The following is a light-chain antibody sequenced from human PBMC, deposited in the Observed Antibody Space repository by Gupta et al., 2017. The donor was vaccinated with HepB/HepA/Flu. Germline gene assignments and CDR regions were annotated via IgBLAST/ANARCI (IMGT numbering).Light chain of an antibody. Sequence: EIVLTQSPGTLSLSPGERAALSCRASQRVSSSSLAWYQQKPGQAPRLLIYGASSRATGIPERFSGSGSGTDFTLTISSLEAEDFAVYYCQQYGSSPPITFGQGTLMEIE. J-gene: IGKJ5*01. V-gene: IGKV3-20*01. CDR3: QQYGSSPPIT. CDR1: QRVSSSS. CDR2: GAS.